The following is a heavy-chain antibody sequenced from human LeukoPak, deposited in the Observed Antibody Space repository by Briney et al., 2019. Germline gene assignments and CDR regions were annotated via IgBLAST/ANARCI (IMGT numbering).Heavy chain of an antibody. J-gene: IGHJ4*02. CDR2: INPSGGST. CDR1: GYTFTSYY. Sequence: ASVKVSCKASGYTFTSYYMHWVRQAPGQGLEWVGIINPSGGSTSYAQKFQGRVTMTRDTSTSTVYMELSSLRSEDTAVYYCARDFSYYYDSSGYYLAPFDYWGQGTLVTVSS. V-gene: IGHV1-46*01. CDR3: ARDFSYYYDSSGYYLAPFDY. D-gene: IGHD3-22*01.